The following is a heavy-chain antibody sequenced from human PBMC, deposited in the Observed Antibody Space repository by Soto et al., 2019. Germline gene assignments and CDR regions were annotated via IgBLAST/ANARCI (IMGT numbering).Heavy chain of an antibody. CDR3: ARHATRSYDY. CDR2: IYYNGNT. CDR1: RGSISTYY. Sequence: SETLSLTCTVSRGSISTYYWSWIRQPPGKGLECIGYIYYNGNTNYNPSLKSRVTISVDTSKNQFTLNLNSVTAADTAVYYCARHATRSYDYWGKGTLVTVST. J-gene: IGHJ4*02. V-gene: IGHV4-59*08.